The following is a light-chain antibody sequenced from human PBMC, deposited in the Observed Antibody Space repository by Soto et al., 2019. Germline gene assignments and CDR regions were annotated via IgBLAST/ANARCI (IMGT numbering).Light chain of an antibody. V-gene: IGKV3-20*01. J-gene: IGKJ5*01. CDR3: QQYCSSGTV. CDR2: GAS. CDR1: QSVTSSY. Sequence: EIVLTQSPGTLSLSPGERATLSCRASQSVTSSYLGWYQQKPGQAPRLLIYGASTRATGIPGRFSGSGSGTDFTLTISRLEPEDFVVCYCQQYCSSGTVFGQGTRLEIK.